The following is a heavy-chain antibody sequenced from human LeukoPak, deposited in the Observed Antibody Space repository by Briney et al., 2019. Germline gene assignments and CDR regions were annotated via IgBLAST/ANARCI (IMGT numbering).Heavy chain of an antibody. CDR1: GGSTSGSISGTY. V-gene: IGHV4-34*01. J-gene: IGHJ4*02. Sequence: PSETLSLTCTVSGGSTSGSISGTYWSWIRQPPGKGLEWIGEINHSGSTNYNPSLKSRVTISVDTSKNQFSLKLSSVTAADTAVYYCARGLYYYGSGSYKAYYFDYWGQGTLVTVSS. CDR2: INHSGST. CDR3: ARGLYYYGSGSYKAYYFDY. D-gene: IGHD3-10*01.